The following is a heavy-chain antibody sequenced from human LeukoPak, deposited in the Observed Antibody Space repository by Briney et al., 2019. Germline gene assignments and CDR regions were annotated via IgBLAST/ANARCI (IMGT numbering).Heavy chain of an antibody. V-gene: IGHV1-2*02. CDR3: ARSSRGTIAALNDY. D-gene: IGHD6-13*01. CDR2: INPNSGGT. CDR1: GYTFTGYY. J-gene: IGHJ4*02. Sequence: ASVKVSCKASGYTFTGYYMHWVRQAPGQGLEWMGWINPNSGGTNYAQKFQGRVTMTRDTSISTAYMELSRLRSGDTAVYYCARSSRGTIAALNDYWGQGTLVTVSS.